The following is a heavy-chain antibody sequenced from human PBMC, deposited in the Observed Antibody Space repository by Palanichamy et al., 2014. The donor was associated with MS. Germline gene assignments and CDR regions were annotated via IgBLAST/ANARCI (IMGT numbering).Heavy chain of an antibody. V-gene: IGHV3-53*01. D-gene: IGHD2-15*01. CDR3: ATRDCSGGSCYSGGMDF. Sequence: EVQLVESGGDLMQPGESLRLSCAASGFSVSDNYMTWVRQAPGKGLEWVSVIFRGGFTYYADSVKGRFTISRDNSKNTVNLQMNSLSPEDTAVYYCATRDCSGGSCYSGGMDFWGQGSLVTVSS. J-gene: IGHJ4*02. CDR1: GFSVSDNY. CDR2: IFRGGFT.